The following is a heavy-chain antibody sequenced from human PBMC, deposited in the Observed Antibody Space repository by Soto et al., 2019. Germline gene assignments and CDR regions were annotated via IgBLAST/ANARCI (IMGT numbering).Heavy chain of an antibody. D-gene: IGHD3-3*01. Sequence: PGGSLRLSCAASGFTFSSYAMSWVRQAPGKGLEWVSAISGSGGSTYYADSVKGRFTISRDNSKNTLYLQMNSLKTEDTAVYYCTTPNYDFWSGSFNYWGQGTLVTVSS. CDR2: ISGSGGST. J-gene: IGHJ4*02. V-gene: IGHV3-23*01. CDR1: GFTFSSYA. CDR3: TTPNYDFWSGSFNY.